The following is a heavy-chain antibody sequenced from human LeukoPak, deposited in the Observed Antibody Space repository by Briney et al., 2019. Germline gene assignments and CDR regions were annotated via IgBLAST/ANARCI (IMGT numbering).Heavy chain of an antibody. J-gene: IGHJ4*02. CDR3: VYSSSWYSLDY. V-gene: IGHV4-61*02. CDR2: IYTSGST. Sequence: SETLSLTCTVSGGSISSGSYYWSWIRQPAGKGLEWIGRIYTSGSTNYNPSLKSRVTISVDTSKNQFSLKLSSVTAADTAVYYCVYSSSWYSLDYWGQGTLVTVS. CDR1: GGSISSGSYY. D-gene: IGHD6-13*01.